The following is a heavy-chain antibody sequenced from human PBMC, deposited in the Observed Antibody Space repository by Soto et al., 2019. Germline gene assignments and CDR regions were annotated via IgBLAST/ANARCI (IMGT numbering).Heavy chain of an antibody. J-gene: IGHJ4*02. D-gene: IGHD6-13*01. V-gene: IGHV3-30-3*01. CDR2: ISYEGSNK. CDR1: GFPVTTYA. Sequence: GGSLRLSCAASGFPVTTYAMHWVRQAPGKGLEWVAVISYEGSNKHYADSVKGRFTISRDNSKNTLYLQMNTLRAEDTAVYYCASGHSSSQYFFDYWGQGTLVTVSS. CDR3: ASGHSSSQYFFDY.